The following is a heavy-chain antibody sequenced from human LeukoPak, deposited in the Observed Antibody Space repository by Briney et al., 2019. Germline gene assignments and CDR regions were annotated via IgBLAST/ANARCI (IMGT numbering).Heavy chain of an antibody. V-gene: IGHV4-38-2*02. CDR3: ARESPGIAAAGDDAFDI. D-gene: IGHD6-13*01. CDR1: GYSISSGYY. Sequence: SETLSLTCTVSGYSISSGYYWGWIRQPPGKGLEWIGSIYYSGSTYYNPSLKSRVTISVDTSKNQFTLKLSSVTAADTAVYYCARESPGIAAAGDDAFDIWGQGTMVTVSS. J-gene: IGHJ3*02. CDR2: IYYSGST.